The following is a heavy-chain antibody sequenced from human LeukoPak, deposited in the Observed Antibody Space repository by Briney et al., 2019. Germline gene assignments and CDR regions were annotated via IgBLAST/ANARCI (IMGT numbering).Heavy chain of an antibody. V-gene: IGHV3-7*01. J-gene: IGHJ4*02. CDR2: IKQDGSEK. D-gene: IGHD1-26*01. Sequence: GGSLRLSCAASGFTFSSYWISWVRQAPGKGLEWVANIKQDGSEKYYVDSVKGRFTISRDNAKNSLYLQMNSLRAEDTAVYYCARTTRIVGAPKGFDYWGQGTLVTVSS. CDR1: GFTFSSYW. CDR3: ARTTRIVGAPKGFDY.